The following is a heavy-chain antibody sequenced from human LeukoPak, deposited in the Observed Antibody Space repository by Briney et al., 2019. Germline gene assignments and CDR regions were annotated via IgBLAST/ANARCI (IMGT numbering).Heavy chain of an antibody. Sequence: GASVTVSCKASGGTFSSYAISWVRQAPGQGLEWMGGIIPIFGTANYAQKFQGRVTITADESPSTAYMELSSLRSEDTAVYYCATTYDILTGFFPSPKTYYFDYWGQGTLVTVSS. V-gene: IGHV1-69*13. CDR2: IIPIFGTA. CDR1: GGTFSSYA. CDR3: ATTYDILTGFFPSPKTYYFDY. J-gene: IGHJ4*02. D-gene: IGHD3-9*01.